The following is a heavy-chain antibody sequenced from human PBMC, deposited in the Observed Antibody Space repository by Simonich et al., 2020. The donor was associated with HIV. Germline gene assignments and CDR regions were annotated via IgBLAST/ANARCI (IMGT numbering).Heavy chain of an antibody. J-gene: IGHJ6*02. CDR3: ARVMQQQLDRYYYYGMDV. CDR1: GGSFSGYY. Sequence: QVQLQQWGAGLLKPSETLSLTCAVYGGSFSGYYWGWIRQPPGKGLEWIGSIYHSGSTSYNPSLKIRVTISVDPSKNQFSLKLSSVTAADTAVYYCARVMQQQLDRYYYYGMDVWGQGTTVTVSS. CDR2: IYHSGST. V-gene: IGHV4-34*01. D-gene: IGHD6-13*01.